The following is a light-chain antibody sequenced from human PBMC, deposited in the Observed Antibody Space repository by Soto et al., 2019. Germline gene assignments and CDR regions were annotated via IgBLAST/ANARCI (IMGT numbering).Light chain of an antibody. V-gene: IGLV2-14*01. CDR1: SSDVGGYNY. CDR3: SSHTSTSTPFV. CDR2: EVS. J-gene: IGLJ1*01. Sequence: QSALTQPASVSGSPGQSITISCTGTSSDVGGYNYVSWYQQHPGKAPKLIISEVSNRPSGVSNRFSGSKSGNTASLTISGLQAEDEADYYCSSHTSTSTPFVFGTGTKVTVL.